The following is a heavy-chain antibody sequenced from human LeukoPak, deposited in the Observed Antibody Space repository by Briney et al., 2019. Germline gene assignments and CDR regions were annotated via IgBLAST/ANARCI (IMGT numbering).Heavy chain of an antibody. CDR2: IIPIFGTA. CDR3: GVGDGYNPTDY. D-gene: IGHD5-24*01. V-gene: IGHV1-69*13. Sequence: SVKVSCKASGYTFTGYFMHWVRQAPGQGLEWMGGIIPIFGTANYAQKFQGRVTITADESTSTAYMELSSLRSEDTAVYYCGVGDGYNPTDYWGQGTLVTVSS. CDR1: GYTFTGYF. J-gene: IGHJ4*02.